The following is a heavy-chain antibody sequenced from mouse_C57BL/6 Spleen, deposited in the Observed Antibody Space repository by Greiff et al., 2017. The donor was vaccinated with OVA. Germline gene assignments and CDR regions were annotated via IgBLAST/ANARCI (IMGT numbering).Heavy chain of an antibody. Sequence: VLLQQPGAELVKPGASVKMSCKASGYTFTSYWITWVKQRPGQGLEWIGYIYPGSGSTNYNEKFKSKATLTVDTSSSTAYMQLSSLTSEDSAVYYCAIYDYVDWFAYWGQGTLVTVSA. CDR3: AIYDYVDWFAY. CDR1: GYTFTSYW. CDR2: IYPGSGST. V-gene: IGHV1-55*01. D-gene: IGHD2-4*01. J-gene: IGHJ3*01.